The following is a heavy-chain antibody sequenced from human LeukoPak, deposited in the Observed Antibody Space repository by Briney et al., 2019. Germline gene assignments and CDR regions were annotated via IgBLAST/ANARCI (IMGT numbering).Heavy chain of an antibody. Sequence: ASVKVSCKASGYTFINYGISWVRPARGQGLEWMGWTSGDNVNTYYAQKFLGRVIMTTDISTTTAYMELRSLRPDDTAVYYCVRDWEWKAARNLFDPWGQGTRVTVSS. CDR2: TSGDNVNT. CDR3: VRDWEWKAARNLFDP. CDR1: GYTFINYG. V-gene: IGHV1-18*01. D-gene: IGHD6-6*01. J-gene: IGHJ5*02.